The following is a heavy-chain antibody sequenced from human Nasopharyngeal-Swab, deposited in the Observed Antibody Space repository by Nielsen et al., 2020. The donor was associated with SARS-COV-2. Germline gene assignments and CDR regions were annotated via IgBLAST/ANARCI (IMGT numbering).Heavy chain of an antibody. CDR1: GFNLSSYS. CDR3: AREAHDYSNYRRGTEWFDP. J-gene: IGHJ5*02. D-gene: IGHD4-11*01. V-gene: IGHV3-7*01. CDR2: IKQGGGET. Sequence: ESLKIPCDVPGFNLSSYSMSLVRQAPGKGLEWLATIKQGGGETYHVHSVKGRFTISSDNSKNSVYLQINSLRAEDTAVYYCAREAHDYSNYRRGTEWFDPWGQGTLVTVSS.